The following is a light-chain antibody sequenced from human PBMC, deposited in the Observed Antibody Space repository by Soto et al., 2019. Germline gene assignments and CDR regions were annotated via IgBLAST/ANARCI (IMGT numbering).Light chain of an antibody. CDR3: HKYNSALLT. CDR2: AAS. Sequence: DIQMTQSPSSLSASVGDRVTITCRASQGIYNYLAWYQQKPGKAPKLLIYAASTLDAGVPSRFSGSGSGTDFTLTISSLQPEAVATYYCHKYNSALLTVGQGTRLEIK. J-gene: IGKJ5*01. CDR1: QGIYNY. V-gene: IGKV1-27*01.